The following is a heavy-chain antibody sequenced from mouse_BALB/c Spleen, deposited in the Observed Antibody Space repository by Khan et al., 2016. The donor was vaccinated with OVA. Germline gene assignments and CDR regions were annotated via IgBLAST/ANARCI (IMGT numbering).Heavy chain of an antibody. CDR1: GYTFTNYG. D-gene: IGHD2-1*01. V-gene: IGHV9-3-1*01. Sequence: QIQLVQSGPELKKPGETVKISCKASGYTFTNYGMNWVKQAPGKGLKWMGWINTYTGETTYADDFKGRFAFSLETSASTAYLQINNLKNKDTATFFCARNGNYWYFDVWGAGTTVTVAS. CDR3: ARNGNYWYFDV. J-gene: IGHJ1*01. CDR2: INTYTGET.